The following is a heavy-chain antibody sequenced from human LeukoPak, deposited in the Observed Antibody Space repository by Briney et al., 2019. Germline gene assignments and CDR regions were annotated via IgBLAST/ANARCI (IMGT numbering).Heavy chain of an antibody. CDR2: IIPIFGTA. J-gene: IGHJ4*02. Sequence: SVKVSCKASGYTFTSYDINWVRQATGQGLEWMGGIIPIFGTANYAQKFQGRVTITTDESTSTAYMELSSLRSEDTAVYYCARARDYGGNVVFDYWGQGTLVTVSS. V-gene: IGHV1-69*05. CDR3: ARARDYGGNVVFDY. D-gene: IGHD4-23*01. CDR1: GYTFTSYD.